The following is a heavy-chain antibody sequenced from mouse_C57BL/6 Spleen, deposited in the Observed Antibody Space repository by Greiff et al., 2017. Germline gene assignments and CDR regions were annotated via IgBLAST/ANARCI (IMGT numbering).Heavy chain of an antibody. CDR3: ARSGDYSNGFAY. J-gene: IGHJ3*01. D-gene: IGHD2-5*01. Sequence: QVQLQQPGAELVKPGASVKMSCKASGYTFTSYWITWVKQRPGQGLEWIGDIYPGSGSTNYNEKFKSKATLTVDTSSSTAYMQLSSLTSEDSAVYYCARSGDYSNGFAYWGQGTLVTVSA. CDR2: IYPGSGST. CDR1: GYTFTSYW. V-gene: IGHV1-55*01.